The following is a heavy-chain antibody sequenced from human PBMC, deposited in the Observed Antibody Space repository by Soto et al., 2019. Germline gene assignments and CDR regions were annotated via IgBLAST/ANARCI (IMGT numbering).Heavy chain of an antibody. CDR2: INAGNGNT. J-gene: IGHJ4*02. V-gene: IGHV1-3*01. CDR3: ARGETTVVTDY. Sequence: ASVKVSCKACGYTITSXAMHWVRQAPGQRLEWMGWINAGNGNTKYSQKFQGRVTITRDTSASTAYMELSSLRSEDTAVYYCARGETTVVTDYWGQGTLVTVSS. D-gene: IGHD4-17*01. CDR1: GYTITSXA.